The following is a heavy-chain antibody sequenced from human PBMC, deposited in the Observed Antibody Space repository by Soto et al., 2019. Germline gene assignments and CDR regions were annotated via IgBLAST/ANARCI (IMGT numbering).Heavy chain of an antibody. CDR2: IDHDGPT. CDR3: VRDSHGDY. V-gene: IGHV3-74*01. CDR1: GFTFSTYW. Sequence: EVQLGESGGGLVQPGGSLRLSCAGSGFTFSTYWMHWVRQAPGKGLECVSRIDHDGPTDYADSVRGRFTISRYNAENTLYLQMNSLRPEDTAVYYCVRDSHGDYWGQGTLVTVSS. J-gene: IGHJ4*02.